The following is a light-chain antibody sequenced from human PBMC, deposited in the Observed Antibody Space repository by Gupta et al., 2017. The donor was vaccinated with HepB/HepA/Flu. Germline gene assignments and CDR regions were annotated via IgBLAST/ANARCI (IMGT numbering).Light chain of an antibody. Sequence: QVVLTPSPSASASPGASVKLICTLSSGHSTYTIAWHQQQPEKGPRYLMNLNSDGSHSKGDGIPDRFSGSSSGAERYLTISRLQADDEADYYCQTWCTDFRIFGGGTKLTVL. CDR1: SGHSTYT. CDR3: QTWCTDFRI. J-gene: IGLJ2*01. V-gene: IGLV4-69*02. CDR2: LNSDGSH.